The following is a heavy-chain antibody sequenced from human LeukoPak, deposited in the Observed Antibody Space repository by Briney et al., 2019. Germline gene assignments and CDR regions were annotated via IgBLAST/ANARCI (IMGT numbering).Heavy chain of an antibody. V-gene: IGHV3-23*01. CDR3: ARDSTIGQLVRGYYYYMDV. CDR2: ISGSGDTT. D-gene: IGHD6-6*01. Sequence: GGSLRHSCAASGFTFSSYVMRWVRQAPGKGLEWVSVISGSGDTTYYADSVKGRFTISRDNSKNTLYLQMNSLRSEDTAVYYCARDSTIGQLVRGYYYYMDVWGKGTTVTVS. CDR1: GFTFSSYV. J-gene: IGHJ6*03.